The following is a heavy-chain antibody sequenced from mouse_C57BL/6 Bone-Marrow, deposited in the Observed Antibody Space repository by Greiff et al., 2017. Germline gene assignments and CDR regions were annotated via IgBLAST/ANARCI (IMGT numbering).Heavy chain of an antibody. D-gene: IGHD2-2*01. CDR1: GYAFSSSW. Sequence: VQLQQSGPELVKPGASVKISCKASGYAFSSSWMNWVKQRPGKGLEWIGRIYPGDGDTNYNGKFKGKATLTADKSSSTAYMQLSSLTSEDSAVYFCAIYYGYAMRAMDYWGQGTSVTVSS. CDR3: AIYYGYAMRAMDY. J-gene: IGHJ4*01. CDR2: IYPGDGDT. V-gene: IGHV1-82*01.